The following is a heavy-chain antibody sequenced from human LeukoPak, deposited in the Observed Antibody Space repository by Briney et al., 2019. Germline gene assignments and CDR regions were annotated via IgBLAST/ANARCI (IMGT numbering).Heavy chain of an antibody. J-gene: IGHJ4*02. CDR2: TGSTGVST. CDR1: GFTFSSYA. V-gene: IGHV3-23*01. Sequence: GGSLRLSCAASGFTFSSYAMNWVRQAPGKGLDGVSATGSTGVSTFYADSVKGRFTVSRDNSKNTLSLQMNSLRAEDTAVYYCAKDPGVVPAHYFDYWGQGTLVTVSS. D-gene: IGHD2-2*01. CDR3: AKDPGVVPAHYFDY.